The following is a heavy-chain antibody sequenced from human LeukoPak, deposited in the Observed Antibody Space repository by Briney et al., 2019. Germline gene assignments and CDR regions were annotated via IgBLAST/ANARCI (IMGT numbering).Heavy chain of an antibody. V-gene: IGHV4-38-2*02. CDR2: IYHSGST. J-gene: IGHJ5*02. Sequence: SETLSLTCTVSGYSISSGYYWGWIRQPPGKGLEWIGSIYHSGSTYYNPSLKSRVTISVDTSKNQFSLKLSSVTAADTAVYYCARVYCSGGSCYWFDPWGQGTLVTVSS. D-gene: IGHD2-15*01. CDR1: GYSISSGYY. CDR3: ARVYCSGGSCYWFDP.